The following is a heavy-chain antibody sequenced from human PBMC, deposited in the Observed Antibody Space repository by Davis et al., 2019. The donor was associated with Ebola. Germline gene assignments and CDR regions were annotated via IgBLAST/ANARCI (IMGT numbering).Heavy chain of an antibody. V-gene: IGHV3-7*01. D-gene: IGHD3-22*01. CDR3: ARDRSPYYYDNSPFDY. CDR2: IKQDGSEK. Sequence: GESLKISCADSGITFSRHWMTWVRQAPGKGLEWVANIKQDGSEKYYVDSVKGRFTISRDNAKNSLYLQMNSLRAEDTAVYYCARDRSPYYYDNSPFDYWGQGTLVTVSS. CDR1: GITFSRHW. J-gene: IGHJ4*02.